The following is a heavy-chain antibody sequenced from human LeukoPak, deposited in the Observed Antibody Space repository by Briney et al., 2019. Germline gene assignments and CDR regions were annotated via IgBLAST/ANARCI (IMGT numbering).Heavy chain of an antibody. CDR1: GFTFSHYN. D-gene: IGHD6-13*01. Sequence: GGSLRLSCAASGFTFSHYNMNWVRQAPGKGLEWVSYISDTGTIYYADSVKGRFTISRDNAENSLYLQMNSLRVEDTALYYCARVGYSSSFDYWGQGTLVTVSS. V-gene: IGHV3-69-1*01. J-gene: IGHJ4*02. CDR3: ARVGYSSSFDY. CDR2: ISDTGTI.